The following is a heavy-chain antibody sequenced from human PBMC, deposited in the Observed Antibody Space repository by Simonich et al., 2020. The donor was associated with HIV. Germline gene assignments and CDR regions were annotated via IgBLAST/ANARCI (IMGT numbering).Heavy chain of an antibody. Sequence: QVQLVQSGAEVKKPGSSVKVSCKASGGTFSSHVISWVRQSPGQGLEWMGGIIPIFGTKHNAQKCQGRVTITADESASTAYMELSSLRSEDTAVYYCARGGGEQQLVSWFDPWGQGTLVTVSS. D-gene: IGHD6-13*01. CDR1: GGTFSSHV. CDR3: ARGGGEQQLVSWFDP. J-gene: IGHJ5*02. CDR2: IIPIFGTK. V-gene: IGHV1-69*13.